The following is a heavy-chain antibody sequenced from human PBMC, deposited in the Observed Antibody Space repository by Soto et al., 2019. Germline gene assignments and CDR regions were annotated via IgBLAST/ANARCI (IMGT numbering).Heavy chain of an antibody. J-gene: IGHJ6*03. CDR2: IYYSGST. V-gene: IGHV4-59*08. D-gene: IGHD2-15*01. CDR3: ARLTPPVSCTWTGRYYYYYYMVV. Sequence: ETLSLTCTVSGGSISSYYCSWIRQPPGKGLEWIGYIYYSGSTNYNPSLKSRVTISVDTSKNQFSLKLSSVTAADTAVYYCARLTPPVSCTWTGRYYYYYYMVVWCKGTSVTVFS. CDR1: GGSISSYY.